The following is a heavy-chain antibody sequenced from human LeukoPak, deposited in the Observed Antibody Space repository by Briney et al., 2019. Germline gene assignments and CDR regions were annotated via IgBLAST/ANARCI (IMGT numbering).Heavy chain of an antibody. J-gene: IGHJ4*02. D-gene: IGHD4-17*01. CDR3: ARGDEYGDYCDY. Sequence: PGGSLRLSCAASGFTFSRYNMNWVRQAPGKGLEWVSYISTSSNTIYYANSVKGRFTISRDNAKNSLYLQMNSLRAEDTAVYYCARGDEYGDYCDYWGQGTLVIVSS. V-gene: IGHV3-48*01. CDR1: GFTFSRYN. CDR2: ISTSSNTI.